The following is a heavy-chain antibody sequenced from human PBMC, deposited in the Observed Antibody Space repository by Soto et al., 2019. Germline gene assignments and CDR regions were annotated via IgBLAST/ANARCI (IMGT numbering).Heavy chain of an antibody. V-gene: IGHV3-30*18. CDR3: AKDWDTAMVTPGYYFDY. CDR1: GFTFSSYG. J-gene: IGHJ4*02. CDR2: ISYDGSNK. D-gene: IGHD5-18*01. Sequence: PGGSLRLSCAASGFTFSSYGMHWVRQAPGKGLEWVAVISYDGSNKYYADSVKGRFTISRDNSKNTLYLQMNSLRAEDTAVYYCAKDWDTAMVTPGYYFDYWGQGTLVTVSS.